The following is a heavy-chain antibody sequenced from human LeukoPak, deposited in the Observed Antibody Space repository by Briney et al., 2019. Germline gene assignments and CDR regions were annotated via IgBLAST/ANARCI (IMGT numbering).Heavy chain of an antibody. J-gene: IGHJ4*02. V-gene: IGHV1-2*06. Sequence: ASVKASCKPSGYTFTGYYVHWVRQAPGQGLEWMGRINPNSGDTNYAQKFQGRVTMTRDTSISTAHMELSRLRSDDTAVYYCARDYCGGDCFPDYWGQGTLVTVSS. D-gene: IGHD2-21*02. CDR2: INPNSGDT. CDR1: GYTFTGYY. CDR3: ARDYCGGDCFPDY.